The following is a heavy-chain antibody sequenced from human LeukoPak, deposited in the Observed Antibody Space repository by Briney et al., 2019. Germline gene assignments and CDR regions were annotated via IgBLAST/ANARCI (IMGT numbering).Heavy chain of an antibody. Sequence: GGSLRLSCVASGFTFSSCYMTWVRQAPGKGLEWVANIKQDGSEKYYVDSVEGRFTTSRDNAKNSLYLQMNSLRAEDTAVYYCARDMHYYDSSGYYYYWGQGTLVTVSS. CDR2: IKQDGSEK. CDR3: ARDMHYYDSSGYYYY. J-gene: IGHJ4*02. CDR1: GFTFSSCY. V-gene: IGHV3-7*01. D-gene: IGHD3-22*01.